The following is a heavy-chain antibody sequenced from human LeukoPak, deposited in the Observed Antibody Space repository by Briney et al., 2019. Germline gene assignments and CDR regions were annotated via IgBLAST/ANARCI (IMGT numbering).Heavy chain of an antibody. CDR3: ASANLGGSYHDAFDI. V-gene: IGHV4-39*01. CDR1: GGSISSSSYY. Sequence: SETLSLTCTVSGGSISSSSYYWGWIRQPPGKGLEWIGSIYYSGSTYYNPSLKSRVTISVDTSKNQFSLKLSSVTAADTAVYYCASANLGGSYHDAFDIWGQGTMVTVSS. J-gene: IGHJ3*02. D-gene: IGHD1-26*01. CDR2: IYYSGST.